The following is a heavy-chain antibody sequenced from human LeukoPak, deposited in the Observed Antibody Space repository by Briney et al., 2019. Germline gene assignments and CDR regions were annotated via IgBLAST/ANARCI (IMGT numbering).Heavy chain of an antibody. Sequence: GGSLRLSCAASGFTFDDYGMSWVRQAPGKGLEWVSCINWNGGSTGYADSVKGRFTISRDNAKNSLYLQMNSLRAEDTALYHCARAYYDSSGYTLDYWGQGTLVTVSS. V-gene: IGHV3-20*01. D-gene: IGHD3-22*01. CDR3: ARAYYDSSGYTLDY. CDR2: INWNGGST. J-gene: IGHJ4*02. CDR1: GFTFDDYG.